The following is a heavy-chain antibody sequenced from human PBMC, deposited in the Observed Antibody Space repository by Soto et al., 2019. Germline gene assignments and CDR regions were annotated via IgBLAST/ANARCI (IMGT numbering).Heavy chain of an antibody. CDR3: ARIGYSSSCFDY. Sequence: PGGSLRLSCAASGFTFSSYWMSWVRQAPGKGLEWVANIKQDGSHKYYVDSVKGRFTISRDNAKNSVFLQMNSLRAEDTAVYYCARIGYSSSCFDYWGQGIPVTVSS. D-gene: IGHD6-6*01. CDR1: GFTFSSYW. J-gene: IGHJ4*02. CDR2: IKQDGSHK. V-gene: IGHV3-7*01.